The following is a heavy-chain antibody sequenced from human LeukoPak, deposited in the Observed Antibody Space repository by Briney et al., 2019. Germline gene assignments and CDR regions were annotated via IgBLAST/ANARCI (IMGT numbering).Heavy chain of an antibody. J-gene: IGHJ5*02. CDR2: INPNSGGT. V-gene: IGHV1-2*04. D-gene: IGHD1-1*01. CDR1: GYTFTGYY. CDR3: ARGKGSYNWNDMVLWFDP. Sequence: ASVKVSCKASGYTFTGYYMHWVRQAPGQGLEWMGWINPNSGGTNYAQKFQGWVTMTRDTSISTAYMELSRLGSDDTAVYYCARGKGSYNWNDMVLWFDPWGQGTLVTVSS.